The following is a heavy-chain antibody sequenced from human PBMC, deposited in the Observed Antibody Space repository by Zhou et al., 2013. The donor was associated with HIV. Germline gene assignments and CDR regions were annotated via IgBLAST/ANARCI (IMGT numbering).Heavy chain of an antibody. D-gene: IGHD2-21*02. CDR3: ASGCLGGDCSFDH. CDR2: INPNSGGT. V-gene: IGHV1-2*02. CDR1: GYTFTDYY. J-gene: IGHJ4*02. Sequence: QVQLVQSGAEVKKPGASVKVSCKASGYTFTDYYMFWVRQAPGQGLECVGWINPNSGGTIYAQNFQGRVTMTGDTSISTVYMELTRLRADDTAVYYCASGCLGGDCSFDHWGQGTLVTVSA.